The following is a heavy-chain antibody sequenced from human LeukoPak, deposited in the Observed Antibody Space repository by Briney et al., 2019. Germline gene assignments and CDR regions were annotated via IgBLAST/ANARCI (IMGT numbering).Heavy chain of an antibody. V-gene: IGHV1-2*02. CDR2: INPNSGGT. CDR3: ARDYSYDSSGLRTYYFDY. CDR1: GYTFTGYY. D-gene: IGHD3-22*01. J-gene: IGHJ4*02. Sequence: ASVKVSCKASGYTFTGYYMHWVRQAPGQGLEWMGWINPNSGGTNYAQKFQGRVTMTGDTSISTAYMELGRLRSDDTAVYYCARDYSYDSSGLRTYYFDYWGQGTLVTVSS.